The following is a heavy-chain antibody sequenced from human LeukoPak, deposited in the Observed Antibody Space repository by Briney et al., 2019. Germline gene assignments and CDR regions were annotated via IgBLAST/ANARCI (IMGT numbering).Heavy chain of an antibody. CDR2: INSDGSGT. D-gene: IGHD2-8*01. CDR3: ARDRLTNDAFDI. J-gene: IGHJ3*02. Sequence: QPGGSLRLSCAASGFTFNSYWMHWVRQAPGKGLVWVSRINSDGSGTSDADFVKGRFTISRDNSKSTLYLQMNSLRAEDTAMYYCARDRLTNDAFDIWGQGTMVTVSS. V-gene: IGHV3-74*01. CDR1: GFTFNSYW.